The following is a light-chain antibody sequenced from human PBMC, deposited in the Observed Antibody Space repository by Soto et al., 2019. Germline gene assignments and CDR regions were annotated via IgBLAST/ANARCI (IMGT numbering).Light chain of an antibody. CDR2: GAS. Sequence: EIVLRQSPGTLSFSPGERATLSCRASQSVSSSYLAWYQQKPGQAPRLLIYGASSRATGIPDRFSGSGSGTDFTLTISRLEPEDFAVYYCQQYGSSPQTFGQGTKVDIK. CDR3: QQYGSSPQT. V-gene: IGKV3-20*01. CDR1: QSVSSSY. J-gene: IGKJ1*01.